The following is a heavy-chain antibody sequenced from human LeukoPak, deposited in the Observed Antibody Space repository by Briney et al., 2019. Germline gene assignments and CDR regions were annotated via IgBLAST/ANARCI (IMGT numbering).Heavy chain of an antibody. Sequence: TGGSLRLSCSASGFTFSSYAMHWVRQAPGKGLEYVSTISSNGGSTYYADSVKGRFTISRDNSKNTLYLQMSSLRAEDTAVYYCATYYYDSSGNHYFDYWGQGTLVTVSS. D-gene: IGHD3-22*01. V-gene: IGHV3-64D*06. J-gene: IGHJ4*02. CDR2: ISSNGGST. CDR1: GFTFSSYA. CDR3: ATYYYDSSGNHYFDY.